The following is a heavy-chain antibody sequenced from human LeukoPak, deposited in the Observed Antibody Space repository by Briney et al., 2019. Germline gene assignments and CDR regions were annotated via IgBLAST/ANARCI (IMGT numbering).Heavy chain of an antibody. V-gene: IGHV1-69*08. D-gene: IGHD4-17*01. Sequence: ASVKVSCKPSGGTFVSSTFSWVRQAPGQGLEWMGRIIPIFGTANYAQKFQGRVTITADKSTSTAYMELSSLRSEDTAVYYCARDLRNGDPEYYFDYWGQGTLVTVSS. J-gene: IGHJ4*02. CDR1: GGTFVSST. CDR3: ARDLRNGDPEYYFDY. CDR2: IIPIFGTA.